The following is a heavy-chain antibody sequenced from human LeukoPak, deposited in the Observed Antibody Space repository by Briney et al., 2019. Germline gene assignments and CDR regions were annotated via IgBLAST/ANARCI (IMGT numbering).Heavy chain of an antibody. CDR3: ARGAPVAGNDNWFDP. CDR2: ISAYNGNT. Sequence: ASVKVSCKASGYTLTSYGISWVRQAPGQGLEWMGWISAYNGNTNYAQKLQGRVTMTTHTSTSTAYMELRSLRSDDTAVYYCARGAPVAGNDNWFDPWGQGTLVTVSS. CDR1: GYTLTSYG. D-gene: IGHD6-19*01. V-gene: IGHV1-18*01. J-gene: IGHJ5*02.